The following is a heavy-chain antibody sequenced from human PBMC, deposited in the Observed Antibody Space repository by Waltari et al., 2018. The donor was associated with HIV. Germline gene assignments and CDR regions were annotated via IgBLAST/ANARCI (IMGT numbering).Heavy chain of an antibody. J-gene: IGHJ4*02. CDR3: ARDPAPYYDILTGYNAYYFDY. CDR2: IWYDGSYK. CDR1: GFGVSRYG. V-gene: IGHV3-33*01. D-gene: IGHD3-9*01. Sequence: QVQLVESGGCVVPPGRSRRLSRAGSGFGVSRYGIRWVRQVPGKGLEWVAFIWYDGSYKYYADSVKGRFTISRDNSKNTLYLQMSSLRAEDTAVYYCARDPAPYYDILTGYNAYYFDYWCQGTLVTVSS.